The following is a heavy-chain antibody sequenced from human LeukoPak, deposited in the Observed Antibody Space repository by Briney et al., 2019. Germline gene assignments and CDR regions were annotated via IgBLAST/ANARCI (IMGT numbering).Heavy chain of an antibody. CDR1: GFTFSDYT. CDR3: ARYISWWDV. V-gene: IGHV3-21*01. Sequence: HPGGSLRLSCAASGFTFSDYTMNWVRQAPGKGLEWVSSISGTSNYIYYADSVRGRFTISRDNAKNSLYLQMNTLRPEDTAVYYCARYISWWDVWGKGTTVTISS. J-gene: IGHJ6*04. CDR2: ISGTSNYI. D-gene: IGHD6-13*01.